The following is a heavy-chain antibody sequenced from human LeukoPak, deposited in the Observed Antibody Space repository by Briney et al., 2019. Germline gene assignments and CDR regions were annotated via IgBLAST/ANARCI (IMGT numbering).Heavy chain of an antibody. V-gene: IGHV1-2*02. D-gene: IGHD6-13*01. CDR1: GYTFTDYY. J-gene: IGHJ4*02. CDR2: INPKSGGT. Sequence: ASVKVPCKASGYTFTDYYMHWVRQAPGQGLEWMGWINPKSGGTNFAQKFQGRVTLTRDTSIRTAYMELSSLRSDDTAVYYCARSSNWSTLDYWGQGALVTVSS. CDR3: ARSSNWSTLDY.